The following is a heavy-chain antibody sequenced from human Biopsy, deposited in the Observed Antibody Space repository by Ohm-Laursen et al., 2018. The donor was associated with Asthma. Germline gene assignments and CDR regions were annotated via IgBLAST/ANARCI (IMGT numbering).Heavy chain of an antibody. D-gene: IGHD2-21*01. CDR2: INAGNGNT. J-gene: IGHJ4*02. CDR1: GYTFINYA. CDR3: ARSFVLGTPDY. V-gene: IGHV1-3*01. Sequence: ASVKVSCKASGYTFINYAIHWVRQAPGQRLEWMGWINAGNGNTKYSQKFQGRVTITRDTSASTAYMDLSSLRSEDTAVYYCARSFVLGTPDYWGQGTLVTVSS.